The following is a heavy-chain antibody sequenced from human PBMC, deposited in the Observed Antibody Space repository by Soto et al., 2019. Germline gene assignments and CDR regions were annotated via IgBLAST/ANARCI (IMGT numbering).Heavy chain of an antibody. CDR2: ISGGGGSA. CDR3: AKDGEFEEHQLLRH. V-gene: IGHV3-23*01. D-gene: IGHD6-13*01. CDR1: GFNFGFYV. Sequence: EVQLLESGGGLVQPGGSLTLSCAASGFNFGFYVMSWVRQAPGKGLEWVASISGGGGSAYYGDSVRGRFTISRDNSMNTLSLHLSGLRADDTAMYYCAKDGEFEEHQLLRHWGQGTLVSVSS. J-gene: IGHJ4*02.